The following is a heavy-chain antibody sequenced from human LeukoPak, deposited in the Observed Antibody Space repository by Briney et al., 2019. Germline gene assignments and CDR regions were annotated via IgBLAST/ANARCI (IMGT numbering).Heavy chain of an antibody. CDR2: INSDGSSI. Sequence: PGGSLRLSCAASGFTFSSYWMHWVRHAPGKGLVWVSRINSDGSSISYADSVKGRFTISRDNAKNTLYLQMNSLRAEDTAVYYCAREPEGFWSGGWFDPWGQGTLVTVSS. J-gene: IGHJ5*02. CDR1: GFTFSSYW. V-gene: IGHV3-74*01. CDR3: AREPEGFWSGGWFDP. D-gene: IGHD3-3*01.